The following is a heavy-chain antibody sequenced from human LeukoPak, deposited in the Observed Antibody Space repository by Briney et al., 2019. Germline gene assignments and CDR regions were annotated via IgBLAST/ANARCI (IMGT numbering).Heavy chain of an antibody. CDR2: ISSSSSYI. CDR3: ARDTNSAGAYFDY. Sequence: GGSLRLSCAASGFTFSSYSMNWVRQAPGKGLEWVSSISSSSSYIYYADSVKGRFTISRDNAENSLYLQMDSLRAEDTAVYYCARDTNSAGAYFDYWGQGTLVTVSS. CDR1: GFTFSSYS. J-gene: IGHJ4*02. D-gene: IGHD2-21*01. V-gene: IGHV3-21*01.